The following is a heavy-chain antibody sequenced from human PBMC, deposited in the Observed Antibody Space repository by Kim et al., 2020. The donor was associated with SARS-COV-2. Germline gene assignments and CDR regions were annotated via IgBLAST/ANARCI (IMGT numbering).Heavy chain of an antibody. CDR2: ST. V-gene: IGHV4-39*01. CDR3: ARPDCSSTSCYMKS. D-gene: IGHD2-2*02. Sequence: STYYNPSLKSRVTMSVDTSKNQFSLKLSSVTAADTAVYYCARPDCSSTSCYMKSWGQGTLVTVS. J-gene: IGHJ5*02.